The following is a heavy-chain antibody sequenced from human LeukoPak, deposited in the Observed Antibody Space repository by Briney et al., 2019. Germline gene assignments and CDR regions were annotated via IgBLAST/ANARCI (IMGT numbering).Heavy chain of an antibody. Sequence: PSETLSLTCAVSGGSISSGGYSWSWIRQPPGKGLEWIGYIYHSGSTYYNPPLKSRVTISVDRSKNQFSLKLSSVTAADTAVYYCARGVGDYYYGMDVWGQGTTVTVSS. CDR1: GGSISSGGYS. CDR2: IYHSGST. J-gene: IGHJ6*02. D-gene: IGHD1-26*01. CDR3: ARGVGDYYYGMDV. V-gene: IGHV4-30-2*01.